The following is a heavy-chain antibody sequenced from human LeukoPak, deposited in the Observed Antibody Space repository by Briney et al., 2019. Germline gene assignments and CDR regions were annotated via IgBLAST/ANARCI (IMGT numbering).Heavy chain of an antibody. CDR2: FDPEDGET. V-gene: IGHV1-24*01. CDR1: GYTLTELS. Sequence: ASVKVSCKVSGYTLTELSMHWVRQAPGKGLEWMGGFDPEDGETIYAQKFQGRVTMTEDTSTDTAYMELSSLRSEDTAVYYCATGVLELQRLPRNGYWGQGNLVTVSS. J-gene: IGHJ4*02. D-gene: IGHD1-7*01. CDR3: ATGVLELQRLPRNGY.